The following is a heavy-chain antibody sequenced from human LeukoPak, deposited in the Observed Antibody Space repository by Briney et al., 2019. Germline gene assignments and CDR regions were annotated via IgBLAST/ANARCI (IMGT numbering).Heavy chain of an antibody. CDR3: ARDRGYYDSSGSLYYYYYMDV. V-gene: IGHV4-4*07. CDR1: GGSISSYY. Sequence: SETLSLTCTVPGGSISSYYWSWIRQPAGKGLEWIGRIYTSGSTNYNPSLKSRVTMSVDTSKNQFSLKLSSVTAADTAVYYCARDRGYYDSSGSLYYYYYMDVWGKGTTVTISS. CDR2: IYTSGST. J-gene: IGHJ6*03. D-gene: IGHD3-22*01.